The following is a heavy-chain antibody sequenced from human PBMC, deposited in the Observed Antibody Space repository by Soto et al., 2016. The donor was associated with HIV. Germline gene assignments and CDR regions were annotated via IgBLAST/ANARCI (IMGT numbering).Heavy chain of an antibody. CDR2: INPNGISP. V-gene: IGHV1-46*03. CDR1: GYTFPIYY. J-gene: IGHJ6*01. Sequence: QVQLVQSGAEVKKPGASVKISCKASGYTFPIYYIHWVRRAPGQGLEWMGIINPNGISPTYAQKFQGRINVTSDTSTSTVSMDLSSLTSEDTAIYFCARDAYRSGRDHGMAVWGQGTTVTVAS. D-gene: IGHD3-22*01. CDR3: ARDAYRSGRDHGMAV.